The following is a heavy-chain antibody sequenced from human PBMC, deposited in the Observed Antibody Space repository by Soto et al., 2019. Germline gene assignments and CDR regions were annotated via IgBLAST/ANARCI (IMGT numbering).Heavy chain of an antibody. D-gene: IGHD6-19*01. CDR2: ISDNGYGVYT. CDR1: GFTFSSSD. CDR3: AKDRFSSGYDAFDV. V-gene: IGHV3-23*01. Sequence: GGSLRLSCVVSGFTFSSSDMSWVRQAPGKGLEWVSGISDNGYGVYTYYADSVKGRFTISRDTSKNTLYLQMNSLRVEDTAVYYCAKDRFSSGYDAFDVWGQGTMVTVSS. J-gene: IGHJ3*01.